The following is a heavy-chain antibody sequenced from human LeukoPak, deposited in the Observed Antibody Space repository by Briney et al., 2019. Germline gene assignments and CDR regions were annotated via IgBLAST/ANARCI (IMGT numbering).Heavy chain of an antibody. J-gene: IGHJ4*02. CDR2: IYYSGST. Sequence: SETLSFTCTVSGGSISSGGYYWSWIRQHPGKGLEWIGYIYYSGSTYYNPSLKSRVTISVDTSKNQFSLKLSSVTAADTAVYYCARIRGHGSGSYYYFDYWGQGTLVTVSS. CDR1: GGSISSGGYY. V-gene: IGHV4-31*03. D-gene: IGHD3-10*01. CDR3: ARIRGHGSGSYYYFDY.